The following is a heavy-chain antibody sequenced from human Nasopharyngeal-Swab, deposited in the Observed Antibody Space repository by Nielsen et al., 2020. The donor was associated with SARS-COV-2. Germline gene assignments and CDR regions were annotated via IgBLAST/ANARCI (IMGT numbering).Heavy chain of an antibody. J-gene: IGHJ6*02. CDR3: ANGLVVGDTGYYYYYYGMDV. CDR1: GFTFSSYG. Sequence: GGSLRLSCAASGFTFSSYGMHWVRQAPGKGLEWVAVISYDGSNKYYADSVKGRFTISRDNSKNTLYLQMNSLRAEDTAVYYCANGLVVGDTGYYYYYYGMDVWGQGTTVTVSS. V-gene: IGHV3-30*18. CDR2: ISYDGSNK. D-gene: IGHD1-26*01.